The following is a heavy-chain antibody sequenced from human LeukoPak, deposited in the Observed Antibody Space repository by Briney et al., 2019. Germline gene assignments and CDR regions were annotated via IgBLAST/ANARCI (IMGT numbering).Heavy chain of an antibody. Sequence: GGSLRLSCAASGFTFDDYAMHWVRQAPGKGLEWVSLISGDGGSTYYADSVKGRFTISRDNSKNSLYLQMNSLRTEDTALYYCAKEYSSSWRNWFDPWGQGTLVTVSS. CDR2: ISGDGGST. J-gene: IGHJ5*02. D-gene: IGHD6-13*01. CDR1: GFTFDDYA. V-gene: IGHV3-43*02. CDR3: AKEYSSSWRNWFDP.